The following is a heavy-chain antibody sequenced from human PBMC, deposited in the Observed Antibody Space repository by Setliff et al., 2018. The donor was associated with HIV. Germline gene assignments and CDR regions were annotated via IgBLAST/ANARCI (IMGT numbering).Heavy chain of an antibody. V-gene: IGHV4-38-2*02. J-gene: IGHJ3*01. CDR2: IYHSGIT. CDR3: ARARITMIGGRLEPYAFDR. CDR1: GYSISSGYY. Sequence: SETLSLTCTVSGYSISSGYYWGWIRQPPGKGLEWIGRIYHSGITYYNSSLKSRVTISVDASKNQLSLKLRSVTAADRAVYYCARARITMIGGRLEPYAFDRWGQGTKVTVSS. D-gene: IGHD3-10*01.